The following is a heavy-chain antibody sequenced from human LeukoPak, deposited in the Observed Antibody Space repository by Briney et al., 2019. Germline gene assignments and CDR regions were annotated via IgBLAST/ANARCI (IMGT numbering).Heavy chain of an antibody. D-gene: IGHD6-19*01. CDR1: GFTFSSYE. J-gene: IGHJ4*02. CDR3: ARPYSSGWYEFDY. CDR2: ISSSGSTI. Sequence: GGSLRLSCAASGFTFSSYEMNWVRQAPGKGLDWVSYISSSGSTIYYADSVKGRFTISRDNAKNSLYLQMDSLRAEDTAVYYCARPYSSGWYEFDYWGQGTLVTVSP. V-gene: IGHV3-48*03.